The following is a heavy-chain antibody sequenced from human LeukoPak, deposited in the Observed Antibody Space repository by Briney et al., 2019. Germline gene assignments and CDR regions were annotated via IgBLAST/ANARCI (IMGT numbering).Heavy chain of an antibody. CDR2: INHSGST. CDR3: ARRMTTTSVYYFDY. CDR1: GGSFSGYY. J-gene: IGHJ4*02. D-gene: IGHD1-14*01. V-gene: IGHV4-34*01. Sequence: SETLSLTCAAYGGSFSGYYWSWIRQPPGKGLEWIGEINHSGSTNYNPSLKSRVTISVDTSKNQFSLKLSSVTAADTAVYYCARRMTTTSVYYFDYWGQGTLVTVSS.